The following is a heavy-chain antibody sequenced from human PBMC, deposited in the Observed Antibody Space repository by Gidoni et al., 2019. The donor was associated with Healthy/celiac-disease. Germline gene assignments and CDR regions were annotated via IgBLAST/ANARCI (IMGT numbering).Heavy chain of an antibody. V-gene: IGHV4-34*01. D-gene: IGHD3-22*01. J-gene: IGHJ4*02. CDR2: INHSGST. Sequence: QVQLQQWGAGLLKPSETLSLTCAVYGGSFSGYYWSWIRQPPGKGLEWIGEINHSGSTNYNPSLKSRVTISVDTSKNQFSLKLSSVTAADTAVYYCARAPYYDSSGYYLPFDYWGQGTLVTVSS. CDR3: ARAPYYDSSGYYLPFDY. CDR1: GGSFSGYY.